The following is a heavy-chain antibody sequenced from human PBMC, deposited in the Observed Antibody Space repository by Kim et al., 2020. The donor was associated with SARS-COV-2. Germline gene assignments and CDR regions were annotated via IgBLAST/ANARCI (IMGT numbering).Heavy chain of an antibody. V-gene: IGHV1-18*01. D-gene: IGHD3-10*01. CDR3: ARLGADYGSGSYYFDP. Sequence: ASVKVSCKASGYTFTSYGISWVRQAPGQGLEWMGWISAYNGNTNYAQKLQGRVTMTTDTSTSTAYMELRSLRSDDTAVYYCARLGADYGSGSYYFDPWGQGTLVTVSS. CDR2: ISAYNGNT. J-gene: IGHJ5*02. CDR1: GYTFTSYG.